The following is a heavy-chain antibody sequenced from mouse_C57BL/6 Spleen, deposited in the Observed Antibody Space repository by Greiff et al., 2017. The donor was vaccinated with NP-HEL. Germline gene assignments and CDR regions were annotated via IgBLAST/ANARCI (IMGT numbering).Heavy chain of an antibody. CDR1: GFTFSSYA. V-gene: IGHV5-9-1*02. Sequence: DVQLQESGEGLVKPGGSLKLSCAASGFTFSSYAMSWVRQTPEKRLEWVAYISSGGDYIYYADTVKGRFTISRDNARNTLYLQMSSLKSEDTAMYYCTRDYDYDERGFDYWGQGTTLTVSS. CDR2: ISSGGDYI. D-gene: IGHD2-4*01. J-gene: IGHJ2*01. CDR3: TRDYDYDERGFDY.